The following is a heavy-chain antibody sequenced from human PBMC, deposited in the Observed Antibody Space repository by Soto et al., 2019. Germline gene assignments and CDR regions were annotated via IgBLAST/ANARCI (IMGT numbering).Heavy chain of an antibody. Sequence: QLQLQESGSGLVKPSQTQSLTCAVTGGFISSGGYSWSWIRQPPGKGLEWIGYIYHSGSTYYNPSLQSRVTISVDRSKNQFSLKLSSVTAADTAVYYCARAGGLGAVAVDDWGQGTLVTVSS. J-gene: IGHJ4*02. D-gene: IGHD6-19*01. CDR1: GGFISSGGYS. CDR2: IYHSGST. CDR3: ARAGGLGAVAVDD. V-gene: IGHV4-30-2*01.